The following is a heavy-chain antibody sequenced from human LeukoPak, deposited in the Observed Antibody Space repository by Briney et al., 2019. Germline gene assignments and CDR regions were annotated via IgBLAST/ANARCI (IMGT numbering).Heavy chain of an antibody. D-gene: IGHD2-2*01. CDR2: ISGSGGST. J-gene: IGHJ3*02. V-gene: IGHV3-23*01. CDR3: VRSWLGQLLQAFDI. Sequence: HPSETLSLTCAVYGGSFSGYYWSWVRQAPGKGLEWVSDISGSGGSTYYADSVKGRFTISRDNYKNTLYLQMNSLRAEDTAVYYCVRSWLGQLLQAFDIWGQGTMVTVSS. CDR1: GGSFSGYY.